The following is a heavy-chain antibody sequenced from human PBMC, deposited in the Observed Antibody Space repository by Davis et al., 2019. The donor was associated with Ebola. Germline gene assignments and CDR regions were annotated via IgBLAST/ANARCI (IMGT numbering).Heavy chain of an antibody. Sequence: PSETLSLTCVISGDSVPSGGWNWIRQSPSRGLEWLGRTYYKSKWYNDYAASVKSRITINPDTSKNQFSLQLNSVTPEDTAVYYCARGWLRAYFQHWGQGTLVTVSS. CDR2: TYYKSKWYN. V-gene: IGHV6-1*01. CDR3: ARGWLRAYFQH. D-gene: IGHD5-24*01. CDR1: GDSVPSGG. J-gene: IGHJ1*01.